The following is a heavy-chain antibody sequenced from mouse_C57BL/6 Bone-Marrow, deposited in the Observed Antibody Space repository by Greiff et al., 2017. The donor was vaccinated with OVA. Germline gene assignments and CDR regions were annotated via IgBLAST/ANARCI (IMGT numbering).Heavy chain of an antibody. J-gene: IGHJ2*01. Sequence: EVQLQQSGPELVKPGDSVKISCKASGYSFTGYFMNWVMQSHGKSLEWIGDIYPGSGSTNYNEKFKSKATLTVDTSSSTAYMQLSSLTSEDSAVYYCARRELRLLGYWGQGTTLTVSS. CDR2: IYPGSGST. CDR1: GYSFTGYF. V-gene: IGHV1-20*01. D-gene: IGHD3-2*02. CDR3: ARRELRLLGY.